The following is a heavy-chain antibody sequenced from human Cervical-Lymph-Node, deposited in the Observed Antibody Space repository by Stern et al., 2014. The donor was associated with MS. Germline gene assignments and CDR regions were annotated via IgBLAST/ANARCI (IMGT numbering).Heavy chain of an antibody. CDR3: ASPVTLTVGAMDV. CDR1: GGTFSSYP. V-gene: IGHV1-69*01. CDR2: IIAIFVTA. Sequence: QLVQSGAEVRKPGSSVKVSCKASGGTFSSYPIIWVRQAPGQGLEWMGGIIAIFVTANYAQKFQGRVPITADDSSSTAYMELSSLRSEDTAVYYCASPVTLTVGAMDVWGQGTTVTVSS. D-gene: IGHD4-17*01. J-gene: IGHJ6*02.